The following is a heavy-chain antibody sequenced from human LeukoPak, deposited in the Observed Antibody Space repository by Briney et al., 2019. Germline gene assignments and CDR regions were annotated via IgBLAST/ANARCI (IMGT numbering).Heavy chain of an antibody. D-gene: IGHD6-13*01. Sequence: GGSLRLSCAASGFTFSSYGMHWVRQAPGKGLEWVAVISYDGSNKYYADSVKGRFTISRDNSKNTLYLQMNSLRAEDTAVYYCAKDFGRTSYSSSLDYWGQGALVTVSS. CDR3: AKDFGRTSYSSSLDY. CDR1: GFTFSSYG. J-gene: IGHJ4*02. V-gene: IGHV3-30*18. CDR2: ISYDGSNK.